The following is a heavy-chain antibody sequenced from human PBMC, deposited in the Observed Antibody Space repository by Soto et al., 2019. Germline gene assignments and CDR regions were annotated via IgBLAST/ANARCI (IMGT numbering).Heavy chain of an antibody. D-gene: IGHD1-7*01. Sequence: QVQLVESGGGVVQPGRSLRLSCAASGFTFSSYAMHWVRQAPGKGLGWVAVISYDGSNKYYADSVKGRFTISRDNSKNTLYLQMNSLRAEDTAVYYCAREWGTTSYYYYYGMDVWGQGTTVTVSS. V-gene: IGHV3-30-3*01. J-gene: IGHJ6*02. CDR3: AREWGTTSYYYYYGMDV. CDR2: ISYDGSNK. CDR1: GFTFSSYA.